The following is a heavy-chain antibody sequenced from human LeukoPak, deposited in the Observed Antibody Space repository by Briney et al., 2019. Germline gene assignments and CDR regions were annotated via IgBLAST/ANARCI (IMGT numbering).Heavy chain of an antibody. Sequence: GASVKVSCKASGYTFTGYYMHWVRQAPGQGLEWMGWINPNSGGTNYAQKFQGRVTMTRDTSSSKAYMELSRLRSDDTAVYYCARGINVLLWFGDAFDIWGQGTMVTVSS. CDR2: INPNSGGT. V-gene: IGHV1-2*02. D-gene: IGHD3-10*01. CDR1: GYTFTGYY. CDR3: ARGINVLLWFGDAFDI. J-gene: IGHJ3*02.